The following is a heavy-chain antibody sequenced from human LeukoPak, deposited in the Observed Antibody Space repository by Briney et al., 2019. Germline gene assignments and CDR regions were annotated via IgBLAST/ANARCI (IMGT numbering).Heavy chain of an antibody. CDR1: GFTFTSSA. CDR2: IVVGSGNT. D-gene: IGHD6-19*01. V-gene: IGHV1-58*01. Sequence: GASVKVSCKASGFTFTSSAVQWVRQARGQRLEWIGWIVVGSGNTNYAQKFQERVTITRDMSTSTAYLELSSLRSEDTAVYYCAARSSYSSGWNFDYRGQGTLVTVSS. J-gene: IGHJ4*02. CDR3: AARSSYSSGWNFDY.